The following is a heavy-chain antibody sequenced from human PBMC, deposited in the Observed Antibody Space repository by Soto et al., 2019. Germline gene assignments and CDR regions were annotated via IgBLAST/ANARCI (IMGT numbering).Heavy chain of an antibody. CDR1: GFTFSSYW. CDR2: ISTSSSYI. Sequence: GGSLRLSCTASGFTFSSYWMHWVRQAPGKGLEWVSSISTSSSYIYYADSVKGRFTISRDNAKNSLYLQMNSLRAEDTAVYYCARRDYYYYGFDVWGQGTTVTVSS. J-gene: IGHJ6*02. CDR3: ARRDYYYYGFDV. V-gene: IGHV3-21*01.